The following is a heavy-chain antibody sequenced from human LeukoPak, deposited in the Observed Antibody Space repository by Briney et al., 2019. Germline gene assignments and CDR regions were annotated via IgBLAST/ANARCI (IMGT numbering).Heavy chain of an antibody. V-gene: IGHV1-2*02. CDR3: ARYDYKDYYFDY. CDR2: INPNSGGT. J-gene: IGHJ4*02. D-gene: IGHD4-11*01. Sequence: ASVKVSCKASGYTFTGYYMHWVRQAPGQGLEWMGWINPNSGGTNYAQKFQGRVTMTRDTSISTAYMELSRLRSDDTAVYYCARYDYKDYYFDYWGQGTLVTVSS. CDR1: GYTFTGYY.